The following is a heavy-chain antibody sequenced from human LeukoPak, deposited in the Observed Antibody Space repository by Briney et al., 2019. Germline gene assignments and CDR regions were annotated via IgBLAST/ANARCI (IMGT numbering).Heavy chain of an antibody. V-gene: IGHV3-49*04. J-gene: IGHJ4*02. D-gene: IGHD3-22*01. CDR1: GFTFGDYA. CDR3: TRAFITYYYDSSGYDFDY. Sequence: GGSLRLSCTASGFTFGDYAMSWVRQAPGKGLEWVGFIRSKAYGGTTEYAASVKGRFTSSRDDSKSIAYLQMNSLKTGDTAVYYCTRAFITYYYDSSGYDFDYWGQGTLVTVSS. CDR2: IRSKAYGGTT.